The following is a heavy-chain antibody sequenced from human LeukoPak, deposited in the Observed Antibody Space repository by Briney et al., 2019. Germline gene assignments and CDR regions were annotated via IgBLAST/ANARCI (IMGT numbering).Heavy chain of an antibody. J-gene: IGHJ4*02. CDR3: AKGGTYSSSWSYFDY. D-gene: IGHD6-13*01. CDR2: ISGSGRTP. CDR1: GFSFSIYA. Sequence: GGSLRLSCAASGFSFSIYAMTWVRQAPGKGLEWVSTISGSGRTPYYADSVKGRFTISRDNSKNTLYLQMNSLRAEDTAVYYCAKGGTYSSSWSYFDYWGQGTLVTVSS. V-gene: IGHV3-23*01.